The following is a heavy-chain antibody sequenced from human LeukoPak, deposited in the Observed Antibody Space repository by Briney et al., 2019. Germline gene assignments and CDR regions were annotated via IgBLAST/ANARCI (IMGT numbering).Heavy chain of an antibody. D-gene: IGHD1-26*01. Sequence: ASVKVSCKASGYTFTGYYMHWVRQAPGQGLEWMGWINPNSGGTNYAQKFQGRVTMTRDTSISTAYMELSRLRSDDTAVYYCARASGSYYPHFDYWGQGTLVTASS. CDR1: GYTFTGYY. V-gene: IGHV1-2*02. J-gene: IGHJ4*02. CDR3: ARASGSYYPHFDY. CDR2: INPNSGGT.